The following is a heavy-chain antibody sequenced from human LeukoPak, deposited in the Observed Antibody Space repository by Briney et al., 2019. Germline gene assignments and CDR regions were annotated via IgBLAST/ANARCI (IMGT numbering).Heavy chain of an antibody. CDR3: ARHQRDYYVSSAYLDY. CDR1: GGSISSSSYY. J-gene: IGHJ4*02. D-gene: IGHD3-22*01. V-gene: IGHV4-39*01. CDR2: IYYSGST. Sequence: PSETLSLTCTVSGGSISSSSYYWGWIRQPPGKGLEWIGSIYYSGSTYYNPSLKSRVTISVDTSKNQFSLKLSPVTAADTAVYYCARHQRDYYVSSAYLDYWSQGTLVTVSS.